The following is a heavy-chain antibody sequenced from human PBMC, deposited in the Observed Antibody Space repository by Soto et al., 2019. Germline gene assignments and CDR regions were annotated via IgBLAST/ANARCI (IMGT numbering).Heavy chain of an antibody. CDR1: GFTFSSYA. J-gene: IGHJ6*02. CDR3: ARERNHRLDYYYYGMDV. V-gene: IGHV3-30-3*01. D-gene: IGHD4-4*01. Sequence: PGGSLRLSXAASGFTFSSYAMHWVRQAPGKGLEWVAVISYDGSNKYYADSVKGRFTISRDNSKNTLYLQMNSLRAEDTAVYYCARERNHRLDYYYYGMDVWGQGTTVTVSS. CDR2: ISYDGSNK.